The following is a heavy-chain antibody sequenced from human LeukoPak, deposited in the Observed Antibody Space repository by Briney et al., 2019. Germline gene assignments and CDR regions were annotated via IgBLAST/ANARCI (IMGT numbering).Heavy chain of an antibody. CDR1: GYTFTDYY. J-gene: IGHJ4*02. Sequence: ASXKVSCKASGYTFTDYYIHWVRQAPGQGVEGMGRINPSSGGANYAQKFQGRVTMTRDTSISTAYMELRRLRSDDAAVYYCARVRFGELAFDYWGQGTLVTVSS. CDR2: INPSSGGA. V-gene: IGHV1-2*06. CDR3: ARVRFGELAFDY. D-gene: IGHD3-10*01.